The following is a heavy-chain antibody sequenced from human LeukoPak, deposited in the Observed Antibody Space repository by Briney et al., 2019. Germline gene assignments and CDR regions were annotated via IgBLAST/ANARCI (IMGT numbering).Heavy chain of an antibody. D-gene: IGHD3-10*01. J-gene: IGHJ4*02. CDR3: ARQSMVRGDFDY. V-gene: IGHV4-39*01. CDR1: GGSISSSSYY. CDR2: IYYSGST. Sequence: PSETLSLTCTVSGGSISSSSYYWGWIRQPPGKGLEWIGSIYYSGSTYYNPSLKSRVTISVDTSKNQFSLKLSSVTAADTAVYYCARQSMVRGDFDYWGQGTLVTVSS.